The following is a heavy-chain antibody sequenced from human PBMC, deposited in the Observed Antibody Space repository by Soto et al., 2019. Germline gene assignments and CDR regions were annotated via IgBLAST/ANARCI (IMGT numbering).Heavy chain of an antibody. CDR1: GGTFSSYA. J-gene: IGHJ4*02. Sequence: GASVKVSCKASGGTFSSYAISWVLQAPGQGLEWMGGIIPIFGTANYAQKFQGRVTITADESTSTAYMELSSLRSEDTAVYYCARSWDSYGDYGDFDYWGQGTLVTVS. CDR3: ARSWDSYGDYGDFDY. CDR2: IIPIFGTA. D-gene: IGHD4-17*01. V-gene: IGHV1-69*13.